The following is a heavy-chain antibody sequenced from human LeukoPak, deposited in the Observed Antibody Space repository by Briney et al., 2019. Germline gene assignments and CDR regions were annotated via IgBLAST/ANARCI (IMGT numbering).Heavy chain of an antibody. D-gene: IGHD5-24*01. CDR2: ISSSSSLI. CDR1: GFTFSNYG. V-gene: IGHV3-48*01. Sequence: GGSLRLSCAASGFTFSNYGMNWVRQAPGKGLEWISYISSSSSLIYYADSVKGRFTISRDNAKNSLYLQMNSLRAEDTAVYYCARHSAGYTTFFDYWGQGTLVTVSS. J-gene: IGHJ4*02. CDR3: ARHSAGYTTFFDY.